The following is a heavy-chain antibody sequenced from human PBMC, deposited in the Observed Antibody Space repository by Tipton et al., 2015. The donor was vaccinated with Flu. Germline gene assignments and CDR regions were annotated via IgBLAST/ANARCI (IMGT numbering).Heavy chain of an antibody. CDR1: GFTSKNYW. CDR2: IGGGGATT. CDR3: ARVIPEFVAGLSY. D-gene: IGHD6-19*01. V-gene: IGHV3-23*01. J-gene: IGHJ4*02. Sequence: GSLRLSCAASGFTSKNYWMHWVRQAPGKGLEWVSAIGGGGATTYFADSVKGRFTISRDNIRNTLYLQMNSLRAEDTAIYYCARVIPEFVAGLSYWGQGTLVSVSS.